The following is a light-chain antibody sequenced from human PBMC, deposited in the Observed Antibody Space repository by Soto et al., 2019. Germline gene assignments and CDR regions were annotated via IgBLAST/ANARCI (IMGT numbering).Light chain of an antibody. CDR1: SSNIGTNA. J-gene: IGLJ1*01. CDR3: AAWDDSLNGYV. V-gene: IGLV1-44*01. Sequence: QSVLTQPPSASGTPGQRVTISCSGGSSNIGTNAVNWYQQLPGTAPKLLIYNNHQRPSGVPDRFSGSKSGTSASLAISGLQSEDEAEYYCAAWDDSLNGYVFGTGTKVTVL. CDR2: NNH.